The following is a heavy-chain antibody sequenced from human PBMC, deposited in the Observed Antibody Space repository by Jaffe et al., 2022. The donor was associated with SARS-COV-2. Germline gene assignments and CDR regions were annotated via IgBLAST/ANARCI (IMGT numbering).Heavy chain of an antibody. D-gene: IGHD1-26*01. V-gene: IGHV4-39*01. CDR2: IYYSGST. CDR1: GGSISSSSYY. J-gene: IGHJ6*02. Sequence: QLQLQESGPGLVKPSETLSLTCTVSGGSISSSSYYWGWIRQPPGKGLEWIGSIYYSGSTYYNPSLKSRVTISVDTSKNQFSLKLSSVTAADTAVYYCASENIVGATPYYYYGMDVWGQGTTVTVSS. CDR3: ASENIVGATPYYYYGMDV.